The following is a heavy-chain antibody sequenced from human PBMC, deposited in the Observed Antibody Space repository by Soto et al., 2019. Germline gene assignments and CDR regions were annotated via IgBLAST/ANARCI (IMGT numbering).Heavy chain of an antibody. J-gene: IGHJ1*01. D-gene: IGHD2-15*01. V-gene: IGHV1-69*01. Sequence: QVQLVQSGAEVQKPGSSVKVSCQASGGTFSSYAIRWVRQAPGQGLEWVGGIIPIFGSANYAQKIQGRFTITADESTSTAHMELSSLSAEDTAEYYCASNYCSGGSCDFAEYFQQWGQGTLVTVAA. CDR1: GGTFSSYA. CDR2: IIPIFGSA. CDR3: ASNYCSGGSCDFAEYFQQ.